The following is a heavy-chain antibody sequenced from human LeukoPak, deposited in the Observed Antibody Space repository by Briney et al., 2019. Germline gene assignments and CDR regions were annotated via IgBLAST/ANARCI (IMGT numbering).Heavy chain of an antibody. V-gene: IGHV3-23*01. CDR2: ISGSGGST. Sequence: GGSLRLSCAASGFTFSSYAMSWVRQAPGKGLEWVSAISGSGGSTYYADSVKGRFTISRDNSKNTLYLQMNSLRAEDTAVYHCANGRRGYYDSSGYSPPYYWGQGTLVTVPS. CDR1: GFTFSSYA. D-gene: IGHD3-22*01. CDR3: ANGRRGYYDSSGYSPPYY. J-gene: IGHJ4*02.